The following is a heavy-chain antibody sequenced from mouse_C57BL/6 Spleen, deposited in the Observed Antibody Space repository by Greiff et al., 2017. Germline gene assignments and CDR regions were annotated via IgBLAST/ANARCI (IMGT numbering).Heavy chain of an antibody. D-gene: IGHD2-4*01. CDR1: GFSLTSYA. V-gene: IGHV2-9-1*01. Sequence: VMLVESGPGLVAPSQSLSITCTVSGFSLTSYAISWVRRPPGKGLEWLGVIWTGGGTNYNSALKSRLSISKDNSKSQVFLKMNSLQTDDTARYYCARKRGMDDYGGYWYFDVWGTGTTVTVSS. CDR2: IWTGGGT. J-gene: IGHJ1*03. CDR3: ARKRGMDDYGGYWYFDV.